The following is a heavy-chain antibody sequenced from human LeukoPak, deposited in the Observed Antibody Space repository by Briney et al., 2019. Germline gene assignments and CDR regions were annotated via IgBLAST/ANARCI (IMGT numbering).Heavy chain of an antibody. CDR1: GGSLSGYY. Sequence: SETLSLTCTVSGGSLSGYYWSWIRQPAGKGLEWIGQIYSSGNTNYNPSLKSRVTVSGDTSKNQFSLKLSSVTAADTAVYYCVRGGSKAAATFDYWGQGTLVSVSS. V-gene: IGHV4-4*07. D-gene: IGHD2-15*01. J-gene: IGHJ4*02. CDR3: VRGGSKAAATFDY. CDR2: IYSSGNT.